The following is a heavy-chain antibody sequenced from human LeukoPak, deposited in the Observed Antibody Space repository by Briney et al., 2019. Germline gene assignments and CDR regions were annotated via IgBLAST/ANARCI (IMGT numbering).Heavy chain of an antibody. CDR2: SIPIFATA. CDR3: ASYGVASDSFHCDY. Sequence: PSVNVSSKPSAGTLSSYAISWVRHAPGRGLEWLGGSIPIFATANYAQKFQGRVTITTDESTSTAYMELSSLRSEDTAVYYCASYGVASDSFHCDYWGEGTLVTVSS. D-gene: IGHD5-18*01. J-gene: IGHJ4*02. V-gene: IGHV1-69*05. CDR1: AGTLSSYA.